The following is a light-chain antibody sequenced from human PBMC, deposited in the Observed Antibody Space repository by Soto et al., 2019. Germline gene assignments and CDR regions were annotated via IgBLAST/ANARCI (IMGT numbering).Light chain of an antibody. CDR2: VAS. Sequence: EIVLTQSPSSLSASTGERVTLTCRASQRVSSYLAWYQQKPGHAPKLLIYVASNMATGIPARFSGSGSGTDFTRTISSLEPEDFAIYYCQQRSNWPLTFGRGTKVEIK. CDR3: QQRSNWPLT. CDR1: QRVSSY. V-gene: IGKV3-11*01. J-gene: IGKJ4*01.